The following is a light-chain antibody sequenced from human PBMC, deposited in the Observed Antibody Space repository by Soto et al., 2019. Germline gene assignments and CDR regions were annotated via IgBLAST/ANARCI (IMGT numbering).Light chain of an antibody. V-gene: IGLV2-14*01. CDR2: EVS. J-gene: IGLJ1*01. Sequence: QSALTQRASVSGSPGQSITISCTGTSVDVGGYNYVSWYQQHPGKAPKLMIYEVSNRPSGVSNRFSGSKSGNTASLTISGLQAEDEANYYCSSYTSSSTYVFGNGTKVTVL. CDR3: SSYTSSSTYV. CDR1: SVDVGGYNY.